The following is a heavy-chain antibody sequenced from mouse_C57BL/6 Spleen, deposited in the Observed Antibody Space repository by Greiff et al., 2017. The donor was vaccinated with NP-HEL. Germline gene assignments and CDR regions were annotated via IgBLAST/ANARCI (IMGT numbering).Heavy chain of an antibody. V-gene: IGHV1-59*01. CDR3: ARPGSSFFYAMDY. Sequence: VQLQQPGAELVWPGTSVKLSCKASGYTFTSYWMHWVKQRPGQGPEWIGVIDPSDSYTNYNQKFKGKATLTVDTSSSTAYMQLSSLTSEDSAVYYCARPGSSFFYAMDYWGQGTSVTVSS. D-gene: IGHD1-1*01. J-gene: IGHJ4*01. CDR2: IDPSDSYT. CDR1: GYTFTSYW.